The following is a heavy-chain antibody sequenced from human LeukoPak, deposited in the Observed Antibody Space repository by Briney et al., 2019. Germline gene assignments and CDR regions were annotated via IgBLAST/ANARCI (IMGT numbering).Heavy chain of an antibody. Sequence: ASVKVSCKASGYTFTSYYMHWVRQAPGQGLEWMGIINPSGGSTSYAQKFQGRVTMTRDTSTSTVYMELSSLRSEDTAVYYCARTIGYCSGGSCYPFGNYYYYMDVWGKGTTVTVSS. V-gene: IGHV1-46*01. CDR1: GYTFTSYY. CDR3: ARTIGYCSGGSCYPFGNYYYYMDV. D-gene: IGHD2-15*01. CDR2: INPSGGST. J-gene: IGHJ6*03.